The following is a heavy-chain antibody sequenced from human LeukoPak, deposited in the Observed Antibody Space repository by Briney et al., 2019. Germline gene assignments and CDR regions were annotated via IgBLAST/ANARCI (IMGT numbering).Heavy chain of an antibody. J-gene: IGHJ5*02. D-gene: IGHD6-13*01. Sequence: GGSLRLSCAASGFTFSSYGMSWVRQAPGKGLGWVSAISGSGGSTYYADSVKGRFTISRDNSKNTLYLQMNSLRAEDTAVYYCAKGSSLNWFDPWGQGTLVTVSS. CDR2: ISGSGGST. V-gene: IGHV3-23*01. CDR3: AKGSSLNWFDP. CDR1: GFTFSSYG.